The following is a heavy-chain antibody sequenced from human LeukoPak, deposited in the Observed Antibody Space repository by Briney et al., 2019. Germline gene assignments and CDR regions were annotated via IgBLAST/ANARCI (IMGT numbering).Heavy chain of an antibody. D-gene: IGHD2-15*01. CDR3: AREDPLLRYFDY. CDR2: IYYSGST. V-gene: IGHV4-59*12. Sequence: SETLSLTCSVSGGSNSAYYWSWIRQPPGKGLEWIGYIYYSGSTNYNPSLKSRVTISVDTSKNQFSLKLSSVTAADTAVYYCAREDPLLRYFDYWGQGTLVTVS. CDR1: GGSNSAYY. J-gene: IGHJ4*02.